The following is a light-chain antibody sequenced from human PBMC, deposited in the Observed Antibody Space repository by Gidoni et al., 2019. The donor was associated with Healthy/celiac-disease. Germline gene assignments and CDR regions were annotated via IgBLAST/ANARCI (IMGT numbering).Light chain of an antibody. Sequence: IVLTQSPATLSLSPGERATLSCRASQSVSSYLDWYQQKPGQAPRLLIYDASNRATGIPARFSGSGSGTDFTLTISSLEPEDFAIYYCQQRSNLRIFTFAPGTKVEIK. J-gene: IGKJ3*01. V-gene: IGKV3-11*01. CDR1: QSVSSY. CDR3: QQRSNLRIFT. CDR2: DAS.